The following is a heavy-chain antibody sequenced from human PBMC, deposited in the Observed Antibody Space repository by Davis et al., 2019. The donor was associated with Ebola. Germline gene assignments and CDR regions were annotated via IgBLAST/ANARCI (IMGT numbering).Heavy chain of an antibody. V-gene: IGHV3-11*06. CDR2: MSGDHLYT. CDR3: ARVSRKISTGWYRFDAFDI. D-gene: IGHD6-19*01. Sequence: PSETLSLTCTVSGGSISSSYWSWIRQAPGKGLEWVSYMSGDHLYTNYADSVRGRFTISRDDAKNSLYLQMNSLRVEDTALYYCARVSRKISTGWYRFDAFDIWGQGTLVTVSS. CDR1: GGSISSSY. J-gene: IGHJ3*02.